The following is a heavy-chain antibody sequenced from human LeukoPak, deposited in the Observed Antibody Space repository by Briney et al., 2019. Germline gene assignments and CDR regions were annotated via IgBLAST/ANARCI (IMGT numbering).Heavy chain of an antibody. J-gene: IGHJ4*02. CDR1: GFTFSSYV. CDR3: ARDSYYWNYFDY. V-gene: IGHV3-30*04. D-gene: IGHD1-26*01. CDR2: ISYDGSNE. Sequence: GGSLRLSCAASGFTFSSYVMHWVRQAPGKGLEWVAIISYDGSNEYYADPVKGRFTISRDNSKNTLYLQMNSLRAADTAVYYCARDSYYWNYFDYWGQGTLVTVSS.